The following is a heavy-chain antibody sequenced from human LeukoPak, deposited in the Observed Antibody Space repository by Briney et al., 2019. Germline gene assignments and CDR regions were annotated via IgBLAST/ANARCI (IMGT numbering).Heavy chain of an antibody. CDR2: TSSGGDYT. Sequence: GGSLRLSCAASGFTFSIYAMRWVRQAPGKGLEWVSSTSSGGDYTYYAGSVKGRFTISRDNSKNTLYLQMNSLRAEDTATYYCAKDRPNYYESNGHYYRRDGDSWGQGTLVTVSS. CDR3: AKDRPNYYESNGHYYRRDGDS. J-gene: IGHJ5*01. CDR1: GFTFSIYA. D-gene: IGHD3-22*01. V-gene: IGHV3-23*01.